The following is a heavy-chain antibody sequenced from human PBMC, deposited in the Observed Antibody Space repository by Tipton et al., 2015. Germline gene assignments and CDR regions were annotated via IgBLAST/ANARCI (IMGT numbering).Heavy chain of an antibody. CDR2: IYYSGST. J-gene: IGHJ6*02. CDR1: GGSFSDYY. V-gene: IGHV4-59*01. CDR3: ARDLEHGMDV. D-gene: IGHD5-24*01. Sequence: PGLVKPSETLSLTCTVSGGSFSDYYWSWIRQSPGEGLEWIGYIYYSGSTNYNPSLRSRVAMSMDTSKNQFSLKLSSVIAADTAVYYCARDLEHGMDVWGQGTTVTVSS.